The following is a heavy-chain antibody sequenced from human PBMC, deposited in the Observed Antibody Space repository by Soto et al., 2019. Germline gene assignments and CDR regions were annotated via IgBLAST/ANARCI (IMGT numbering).Heavy chain of an antibody. D-gene: IGHD5-12*01. CDR1: GYIFTTYW. CDR2: IYPTDSDT. Sequence: GESLKISCQGSGYIFTTYWIGWVRQMPGKGLEWMGIIYPTDSDTRYSPSFQGQVTISADKSISTAYLQWSSLRASGTAVYYCARSGYSSHGMDVWGQGTTVTVSS. V-gene: IGHV5-51*01. J-gene: IGHJ6*02. CDR3: ARSGYSSHGMDV.